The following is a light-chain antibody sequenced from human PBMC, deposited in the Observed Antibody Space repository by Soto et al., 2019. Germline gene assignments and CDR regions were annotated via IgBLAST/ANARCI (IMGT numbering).Light chain of an antibody. CDR3: QQSYSMPWT. V-gene: IGKV1-39*01. Sequence: DIQMTQSPLSLSASVGDRVTITCRASQSISSYLNWYQQKPGKAPQLLIYAASTFQSGVPSRFSGSGSGTDFTLTINSLQPEDFATYYCQQSYSMPWTFGQGTRVEIK. CDR2: AAS. J-gene: IGKJ1*01. CDR1: QSISSY.